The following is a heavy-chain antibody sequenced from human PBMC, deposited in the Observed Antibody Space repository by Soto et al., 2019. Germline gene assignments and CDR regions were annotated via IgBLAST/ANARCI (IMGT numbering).Heavy chain of an antibody. V-gene: IGHV4-59*12. J-gene: IGHJ4*02. CDR3: ARDKITGLFDY. CDR1: GGSISRYY. Sequence: PSETLSLTCTVSGGSISRYYWSWIRQPPGKGLEWIGYMYYSGSTSYNPSLKSRVTISVDTSKNQFSLKLTSVTAADTAVYYCARDKITGLFDYWGQGTLVTVSS. D-gene: IGHD2-8*02. CDR2: MYYSGST.